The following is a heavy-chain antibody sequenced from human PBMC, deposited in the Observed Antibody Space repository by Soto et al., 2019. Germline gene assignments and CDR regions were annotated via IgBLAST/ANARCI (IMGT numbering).Heavy chain of an antibody. CDR3: VRGVTIGDAPDKTYFDS. CDR2: INHSGSN. V-gene: IGHV4-34*01. J-gene: IGHJ4*02. CDR1: GGSFSGYY. D-gene: IGHD3-10*01. Sequence: PSETLSLTCAVYGGSFSGYYSLWLPHPPREGLEWIGEINHSGSNKYNPTLKSRVARSIDTSKIQFYLNRMSLTDADTDIYDCVRGVTIGDAPDKTYFDSWGQGTLVTVSS.